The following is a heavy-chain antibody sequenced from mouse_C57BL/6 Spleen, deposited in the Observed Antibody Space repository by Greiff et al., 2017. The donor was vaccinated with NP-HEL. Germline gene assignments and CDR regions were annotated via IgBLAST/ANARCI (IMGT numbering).Heavy chain of an antibody. CDR2: ISYDGST. CDR1: GYSITSGYY. Sequence: EVKLEESGPGLVKPSQSLSLTCSVTGYSITSGYYWYWIRQFQGNQLEWMGYISYDGSTNYNPSLKNRISITRDTSKNQSFLKLNTLTTEDTATYYGASSSFWSHAVDYWGQGTSVTVSA. D-gene: IGHD6-1*01. J-gene: IGHJ4*01. V-gene: IGHV3-6*01. CDR3: ASSSFWSHAVDY.